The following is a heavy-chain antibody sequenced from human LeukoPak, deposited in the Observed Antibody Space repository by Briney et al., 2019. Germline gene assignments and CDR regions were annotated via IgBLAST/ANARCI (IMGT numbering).Heavy chain of an antibody. J-gene: IGHJ5*02. CDR2: MNLNSGNT. CDR3: ARVVRQLRLKNWFDP. V-gene: IGHV1-8*01. Sequence: GASVKVSCKASGYTFTSYDINWVRQATGQGLEWMGWMNLNSGNTGYAQKFQGRVTMTRNTSISTAYMELSSLRSEDTAVYYCARVVRQLRLKNWFDPWGQGTLVTVSS. CDR1: GYTFTSYD. D-gene: IGHD6-13*01.